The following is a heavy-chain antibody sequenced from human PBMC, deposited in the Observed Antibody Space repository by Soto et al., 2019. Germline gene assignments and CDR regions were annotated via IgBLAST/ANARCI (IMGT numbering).Heavy chain of an antibody. Sequence: EVQLVESGGGLVHPGGYLRLSFAASGLTVSPNPMSCVRQAPGKGLEWVSVIYTGGGTHYADSVKGRFTISRDNSRNTVNLQMNSLRPEDTAVYYCARDGSGPWGQGTLVTVSS. V-gene: IGHV3-66*01. J-gene: IGHJ5*02. CDR2: IYTGGGT. CDR1: GLTVSPNP. CDR3: ARDGSGP.